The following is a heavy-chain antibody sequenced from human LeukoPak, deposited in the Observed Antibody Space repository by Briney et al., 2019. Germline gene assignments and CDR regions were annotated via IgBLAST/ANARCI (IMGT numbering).Heavy chain of an antibody. J-gene: IGHJ3*02. CDR3: ARADLDIVVVTTNAFDI. Sequence: GRSLRLSCAASGFTFDDYAMHWVRQAPGKGLEWVSGVSWNSGSIGYADSVKGRFTISRDNAKNTLYLQMNSLRAEDTAVYYCARADLDIVVVTTNAFDIWGQGTMVTVSS. D-gene: IGHD2-21*02. V-gene: IGHV3-9*01. CDR1: GFTFDDYA. CDR2: VSWNSGSI.